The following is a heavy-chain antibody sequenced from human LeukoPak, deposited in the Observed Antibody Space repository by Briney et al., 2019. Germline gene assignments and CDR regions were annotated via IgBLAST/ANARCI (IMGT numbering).Heavy chain of an antibody. D-gene: IGHD4-17*01. CDR2: ISDSGGST. V-gene: IGHV3-23*01. CDR1: GFTFSSYA. J-gene: IGHJ3*02. Sequence: QPGGSLRLXCAASGFTFSSYAMSWVRQAPGKGLEWVSAISDSGGSTYYADSVKGRFTISRDNSKNTLYLQMNSLRAEDTAVYYCAKDLYGDSRGAFDIWGQGTMVTVSS. CDR3: AKDLYGDSRGAFDI.